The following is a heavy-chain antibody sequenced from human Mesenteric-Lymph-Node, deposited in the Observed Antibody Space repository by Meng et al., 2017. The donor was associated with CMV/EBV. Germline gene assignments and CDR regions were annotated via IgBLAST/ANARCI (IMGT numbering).Heavy chain of an antibody. CDR1: GYKFNSYW. V-gene: IGHV5-51*01. D-gene: IGHD3-22*01. J-gene: IGHJ3*02. CDR3: ARHESYYDGWAAFDI. CDR2: IYPDESEI. Sequence: GESLKISCKGSGYKFNSYWIGWVRQMPGKGLEWMGIIYPDESEIRYSPSFQGQVTISADKSTSTAYLQWGSLKASDTAMYYCARHESYYDGWAAFDIWGQGTMVTVSS.